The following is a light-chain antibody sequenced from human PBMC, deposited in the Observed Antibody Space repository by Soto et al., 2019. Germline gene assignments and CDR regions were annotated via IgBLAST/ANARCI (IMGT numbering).Light chain of an antibody. CDR3: SSFTTTTVYI. CDR1: PTDIGAYEY. V-gene: IGLV2-14*01. CDR2: GVR. Sequence: QSVLTKPTAVSGSPGQSIAIPCTGNPTDIGAYEYVSWYQQHPGKAPRLLIHGVRNRPPGISSRFSGSKSSFTASLSISGLQAEDEYDYYCSSFTTTTVYIFAPSTNLTVL. J-gene: IGLJ1*01.